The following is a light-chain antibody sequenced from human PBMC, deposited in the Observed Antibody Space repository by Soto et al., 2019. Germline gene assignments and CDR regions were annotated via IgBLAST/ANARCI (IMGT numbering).Light chain of an antibody. CDR1: QGVSNW. CDR2: AAS. J-gene: IGKJ2*01. Sequence: DIQMTQSPSSVSASVGDRVTITCRASQGVSNWLAWYQQKPGKAPKLLIYAASTLRSGVPSRFRGSGSGTDFTFTISSLQPEDFATYYCQQANSFPYTSGQGTKVDIK. V-gene: IGKV1-12*01. CDR3: QQANSFPYT.